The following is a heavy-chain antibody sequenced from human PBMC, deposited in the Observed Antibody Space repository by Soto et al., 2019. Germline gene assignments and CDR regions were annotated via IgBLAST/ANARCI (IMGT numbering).Heavy chain of an antibody. CDR2: ISGSGGST. J-gene: IGHJ1*01. D-gene: IGHD4-17*01. V-gene: IGHV3-23*01. CDR1: GFTFSSYA. Sequence: GGSLRLSCAASGFTFSSYAMSWVRQAPGKGLEWVSAISGSGGSTYYADSVKGRFTISRDNSKNTLYLQMNSLRAEDTAVYYCARTPYGDYGYFQHWGQGTLVTVSS. CDR3: ARTPYGDYGYFQH.